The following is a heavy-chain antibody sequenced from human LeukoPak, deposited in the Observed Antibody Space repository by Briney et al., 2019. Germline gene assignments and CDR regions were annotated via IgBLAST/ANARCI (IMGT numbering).Heavy chain of an antibody. CDR1: GFTFSRYW. CDR2: IKEDGSEK. Sequence: PGGSLRLSCVGSGFTFSRYWMSWVCQAPGKGLEWVANIKEDGSEKSYVDSVKGRFTISRDNAKNSMYLLMNSLTVEDTAVYYCARDSTACTNGVCRSEFDYWGQGTLVTVSS. V-gene: IGHV3-7*01. J-gene: IGHJ4*02. D-gene: IGHD2-8*01. CDR3: ARDSTACTNGVCRSEFDY.